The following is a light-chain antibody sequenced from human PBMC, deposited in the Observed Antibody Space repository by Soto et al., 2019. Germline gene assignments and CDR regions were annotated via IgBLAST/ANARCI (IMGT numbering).Light chain of an antibody. V-gene: IGLV1-47*01. CDR1: NFNIAKNY. CDR2: KNS. CDR3: SSLDDYSATLV. Sequence: QSVLTQPPSASEAPGQSITISCAGSNFNIAKNYVYWYQQLAGMAPKLLIYKNSQRPSGVPERFSGSKSGTSASLAISGLLSADEGDYFCSSLDDYSATLVFGGVTKLTVL. J-gene: IGLJ2*01.